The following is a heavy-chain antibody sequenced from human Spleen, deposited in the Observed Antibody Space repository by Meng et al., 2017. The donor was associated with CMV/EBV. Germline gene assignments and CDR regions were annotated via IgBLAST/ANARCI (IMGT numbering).Heavy chain of an antibody. CDR1: ISRGGYY. V-gene: IGHV4-31*02. CDR3: ARAPDIVVVPAAKGVWFDP. D-gene: IGHD2-2*01. J-gene: IGHJ5*02. CDR2: VYYSGST. Sequence: ISRGGYYWSWIRQHPGKGLEWIGYVYYSGSTYCNPSLKSRVTISVDTSKNQFSLKLSSVTAADTAVYYCARAPDIVVVPAAKGVWFDPWGQGTLVTVSS.